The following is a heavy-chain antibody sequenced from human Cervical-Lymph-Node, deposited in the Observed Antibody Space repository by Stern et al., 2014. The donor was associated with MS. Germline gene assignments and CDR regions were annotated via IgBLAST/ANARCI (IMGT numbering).Heavy chain of an antibody. V-gene: IGHV3-30-3*01. Sequence: MQLVESGGGVVQPGRSLRLSCAASGFSFSDYTIPCVRQAHGKGLELVAIIAYDGSNKGYADSVKGRFTISRDNFKDTLFLQMNSLRIEDTAVYYCAREAVAGFDLWGQGTLVTVSS. CDR3: AREAVAGFDL. J-gene: IGHJ4*02. CDR2: IAYDGSNK. D-gene: IGHD6-19*01. CDR1: GFSFSDYT.